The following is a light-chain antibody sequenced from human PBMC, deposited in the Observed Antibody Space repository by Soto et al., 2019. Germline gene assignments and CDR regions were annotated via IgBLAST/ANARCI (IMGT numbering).Light chain of an antibody. J-gene: IGKJ5*01. CDR3: QQSFTSPIT. V-gene: IGKV1-39*01. CDR2: VAF. Sequence: DIQMTQSPSSLSASVGDTVTMTCRASQSIALSVNWYQQKPGKAPKLLIYVAFTLESGVPSRFSGSGSGTELTLTIRSLQPEDFATYYCQQSFTSPITFCQGTRLE. CDR1: QSIALS.